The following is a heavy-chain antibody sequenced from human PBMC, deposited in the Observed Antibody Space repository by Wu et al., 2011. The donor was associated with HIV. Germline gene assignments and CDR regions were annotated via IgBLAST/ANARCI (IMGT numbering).Heavy chain of an antibody. V-gene: IGHV1-2*02. D-gene: IGHD6-6*01. CDR3: ARDPYTTSFYYYYMDV. Sequence: LVQSGAEVKKPGASVKVSCKASGYTFTGYYMHWVRQAPGQGLEWMGWINPHSGGTNYAQKFQGRVTMTRDTSISTAYMDLSRLKSDDTAVYYCARDPYTTSFYYYYMDVWGKGTTVTVSS. J-gene: IGHJ6*03. CDR2: INPHSGGT. CDR1: GYTFTGYY.